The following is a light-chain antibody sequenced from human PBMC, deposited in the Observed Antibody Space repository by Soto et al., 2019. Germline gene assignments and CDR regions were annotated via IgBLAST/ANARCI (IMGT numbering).Light chain of an antibody. CDR3: QHLHTYPYT. J-gene: IGKJ2*01. CDR2: AAS. V-gene: IGKV1-9*01. Sequence: IQLTQSPSSLSASVGDRVTITCRASQGIASYVAWYQQKPGKAPKLLIYAASTLQSGVPSRFSGSGSETDFTLTISSLQPEDFANYYCQHLHTYPYTFGQGTKVEIK. CDR1: QGIASY.